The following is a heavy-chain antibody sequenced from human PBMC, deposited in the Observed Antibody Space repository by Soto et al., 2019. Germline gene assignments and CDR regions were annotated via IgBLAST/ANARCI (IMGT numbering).Heavy chain of an antibody. Sequence: QVQLVQSGAEVKKPGSSVKVSCKASGGTFSSYTISWVRQAPGQGLEWMGRIIPILGIANYAQKFQGRVTITADKSTSTAYMELSSLRSEDTAVYYCARDSGRYGYNAYWGQGTLGTVSS. J-gene: IGHJ4*02. CDR3: ARDSGRYGYNAY. CDR1: GGTFSSYT. D-gene: IGHD3-16*01. CDR2: IIPILGIA. V-gene: IGHV1-69*08.